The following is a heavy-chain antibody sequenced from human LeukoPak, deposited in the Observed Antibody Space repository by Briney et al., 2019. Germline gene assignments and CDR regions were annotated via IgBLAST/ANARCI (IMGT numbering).Heavy chain of an antibody. CDR2: LNAANGNS. D-gene: IGHD6-19*01. Sequence: GASVKVSCKTSEYSLTQYPIHWVRQAPGQRLEWVGRLNAANGNSQYSQKLQDRVTITSDSSANTVYMELSSLRSEDTAVYYCARDGRHIAVPGVRYPMDVWGQGTTVTVS. CDR3: ARDGRHIAVPGVRYPMDV. CDR1: EYSLTQYP. J-gene: IGHJ6*02. V-gene: IGHV1-3*01.